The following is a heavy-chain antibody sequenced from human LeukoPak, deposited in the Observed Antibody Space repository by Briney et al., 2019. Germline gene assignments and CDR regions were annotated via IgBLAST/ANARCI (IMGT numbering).Heavy chain of an antibody. CDR2: IYYSGST. D-gene: IGHD6-6*01. CDR3: ARVSEYSSKIDY. V-gene: IGHV4-39*07. CDR1: GGSISSSSYY. Sequence: SETLSLTCTVSGGSISSSSYYWGWIRQPPGKGLEWIGTIYYSGSTYYNPSLKSRVTISVDTSKNQFSLKLSSVTAADTAVYYCARVSEYSSKIDYWGQGTLVTVSS. J-gene: IGHJ4*02.